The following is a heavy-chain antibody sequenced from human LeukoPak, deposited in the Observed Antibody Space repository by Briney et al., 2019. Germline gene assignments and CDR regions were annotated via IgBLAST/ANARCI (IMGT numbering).Heavy chain of an antibody. CDR2: IYYSGST. D-gene: IGHD3-22*01. CDR3: ARDTGKTYYYDSSGYGY. V-gene: IGHV4-39*02. J-gene: IGHJ4*02. CDR1: GGSIISSSDC. Sequence: SETLSLTCTVSGGSIISSSDCWGWIRQPQGKGLEWIGSIYYSGSTYYNPSLKSRVTISVDTSKNQFSLKLSSVTAADTAVYYCARDTGKTYYYDSSGYGYWGQGTLVTVSS.